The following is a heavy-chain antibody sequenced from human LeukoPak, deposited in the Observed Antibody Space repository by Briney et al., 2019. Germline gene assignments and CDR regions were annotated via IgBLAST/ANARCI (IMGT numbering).Heavy chain of an antibody. V-gene: IGHV3-30*02. J-gene: IGHJ4*02. Sequence: GGSLRLSCAASGFTFSSYGMHWVRQAPGKGLEWVAFIRYDGSNKYYADSVKGRFTISRDNSKNTPYLQMNSLRAEDTAVYYCAKDLYYYDSSGPHYFDYWGQGTLVTVSS. CDR3: AKDLYYYDSSGPHYFDY. D-gene: IGHD3-22*01. CDR1: GFTFSSYG. CDR2: IRYDGSNK.